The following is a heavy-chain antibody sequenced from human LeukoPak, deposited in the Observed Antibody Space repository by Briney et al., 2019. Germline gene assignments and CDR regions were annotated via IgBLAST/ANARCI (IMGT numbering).Heavy chain of an antibody. J-gene: IGHJ4*02. D-gene: IGHD6-13*01. CDR2: IGGDGGST. CDR1: GFTFSSYA. Sequence: GGSLRLSCAASGFTFSSYAMSWVRQAPGKGLEWVSAIGGDGGSTYYADSVKGRFTISRDNSKNTLYLHMDSLRAEDTAVYYCARDSAAYSSSYFAYWGQGTLVTVSS. V-gene: IGHV3-23*01. CDR3: ARDSAAYSSSYFAY.